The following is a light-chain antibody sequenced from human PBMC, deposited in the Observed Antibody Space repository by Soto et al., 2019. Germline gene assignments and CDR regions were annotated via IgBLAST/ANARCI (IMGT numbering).Light chain of an antibody. J-gene: IGLJ2*01. V-gene: IGLV2-8*01. Sequence: QLVLTQPPSASGSPGQSVTISCTGTSSDVGGYNFVSWYQQHPGKAPKLVIYAVSARPSGVPDRFSGSKSGNTASLTVSGLQAEDEGDYYCTSYAGSNNVIFGGGTKLTVL. CDR3: TSYAGSNNVI. CDR2: AVS. CDR1: SSDVGGYNF.